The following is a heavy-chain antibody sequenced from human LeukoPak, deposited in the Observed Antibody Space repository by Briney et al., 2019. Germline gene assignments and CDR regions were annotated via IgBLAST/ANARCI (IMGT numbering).Heavy chain of an antibody. J-gene: IGHJ4*02. D-gene: IGHD5-24*01. CDR2: ISHSGST. Sequence: SETLSLTCAVYGGSFSGYYWSWIRQPPGKGVEWIGEISHSGSTTHNPSLKSRFTISVDTSKNQFSLRLSSVTAADTAVYFCARLRAHAYNYGFDYWGQGALVTVSS. CDR1: GGSFSGYY. CDR3: ARLRAHAYNYGFDY. V-gene: IGHV4-34*01.